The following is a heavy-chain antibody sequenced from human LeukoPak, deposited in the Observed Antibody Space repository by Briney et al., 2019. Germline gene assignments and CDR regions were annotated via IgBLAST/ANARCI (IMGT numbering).Heavy chain of an antibody. D-gene: IGHD3-10*01. J-gene: IGHJ5*02. CDR2: ISGSGGST. CDR1: GFTFSSYA. Sequence: PGGSLRLSCAASGFTFSSYAMSWVRQAPGKGLEWVSAISGSGGSTYYADSVKGRFTISRDNSKNTLYLQMNSLRAEDTAVYYCAKAQRIWRYMVRGVSWFDPWGQGTLVTVSS. CDR3: AKAQRIWRYMVRGVSWFDP. V-gene: IGHV3-23*01.